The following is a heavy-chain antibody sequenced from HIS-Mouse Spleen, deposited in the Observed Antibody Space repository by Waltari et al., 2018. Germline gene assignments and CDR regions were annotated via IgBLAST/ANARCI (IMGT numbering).Heavy chain of an antibody. D-gene: IGHD6-13*01. J-gene: IGHJ2*01. CDR3: AREIPYSSSWYDRYFDL. CDR2: IYYSGST. CDR1: GGSIRSSSYY. V-gene: IGHV4-39*07. Sequence: QLQLQESGPGLVKPSETLSLTCTVSGGSIRSSSYYWGWLRQPPGKGLEWIGSIYYSGSTYYNPSLKSRVTISVDTSKNQFSLKLSSVTAADTAVYYCAREIPYSSSWYDRYFDLWGRGTLVTVSS.